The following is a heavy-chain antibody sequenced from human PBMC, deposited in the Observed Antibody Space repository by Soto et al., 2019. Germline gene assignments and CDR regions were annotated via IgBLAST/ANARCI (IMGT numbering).Heavy chain of an antibody. V-gene: IGHV4-30-4*01. J-gene: IGHJ4*02. CDR3: ARVALNHREYYDYVWGSYRNTLFDY. CDR1: GGSISSGDYY. D-gene: IGHD3-16*02. CDR2: IYYSGST. Sequence: QVQLQESGPGLVKPSQTLSLTCTVSGGSISSGDYYWSWIRQPPGKGLEWIGYIYYSGSTYYNPSLKSRVTISVDTSKNQFSLKLSSVTAADTAVYYCARVALNHREYYDYVWGSYRNTLFDYWGQGTLVTVSS.